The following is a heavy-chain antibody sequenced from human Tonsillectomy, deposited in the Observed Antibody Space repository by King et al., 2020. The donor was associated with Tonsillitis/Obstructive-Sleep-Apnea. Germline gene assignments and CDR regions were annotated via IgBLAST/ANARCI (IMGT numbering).Heavy chain of an antibody. CDR1: GFTFSSYA. J-gene: IGHJ6*03. CDR3: AKLGAPSLRFLEWLPPYYYYMDV. D-gene: IGHD3-3*01. CDR2: ISGSGGST. Sequence: EVQLVESGGGLVQPGGSLRLSCAASGFTFSSYAMSWVRQAPGKGLEWCAAISGSGGSTDYADSVKGRFTISRDNSMNTLYLQMDSLRAEDTAVYYCAKLGAPSLRFLEWLPPYYYYMDVWGKGTTVTVSS. V-gene: IGHV3-23*04.